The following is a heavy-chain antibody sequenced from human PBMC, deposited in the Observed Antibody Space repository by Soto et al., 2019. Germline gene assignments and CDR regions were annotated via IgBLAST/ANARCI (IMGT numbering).Heavy chain of an antibody. V-gene: IGHV3-64*01. Sequence: GGSLRLSCAASGFTFSSYAMHWVRQAPGKGLEYISAISSNGGSTHYANSVKGRSTISRDNSKNTLYLQMGSLRAEDMAVYYCARLNPIAAAFDYWGQGTLVTVSS. CDR1: GFTFSSYA. D-gene: IGHD6-13*01. CDR2: ISSNGGST. CDR3: ARLNPIAAAFDY. J-gene: IGHJ4*02.